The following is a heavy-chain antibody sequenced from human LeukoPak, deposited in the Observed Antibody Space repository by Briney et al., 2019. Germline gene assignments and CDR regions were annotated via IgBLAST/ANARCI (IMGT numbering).Heavy chain of an antibody. CDR3: AGGQQLGY. CDR2: IKQDGSEK. V-gene: IGHV3-7*01. J-gene: IGHJ4*02. Sequence: GGSLRLSCAASGFTFSNYWMSWGRQAPGEGLEWVANIKQDGSEKYYVDSVKGRFTISRDNAKNSLYLQMNSLRAEDTAVYYCAGGQQLGYWGQGTLVTVSS. D-gene: IGHD6-6*01. CDR1: GFTFSNYW.